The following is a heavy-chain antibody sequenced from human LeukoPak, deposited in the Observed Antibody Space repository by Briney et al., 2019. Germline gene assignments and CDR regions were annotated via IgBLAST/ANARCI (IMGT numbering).Heavy chain of an antibody. D-gene: IGHD3-16*02. CDR3: ARDVKPPHFYYYYMDV. CDR2: IYYSGST. J-gene: IGHJ6*03. V-gene: IGHV4-59*12. Sequence: PSETLSLTCTVSGGSISSYYCSWVRQPPGKWLGWLGYIYYSGSTNYNPSLKSRVTIAVDTSNTQFSLTLSSVTAAETAVYYCARDVKPPHFYYYYMDVWGKGTTVTVSS. CDR1: GGSISSYY.